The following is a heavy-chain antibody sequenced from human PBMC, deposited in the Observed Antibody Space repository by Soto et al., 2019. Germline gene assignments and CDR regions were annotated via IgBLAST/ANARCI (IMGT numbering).Heavy chain of an antibody. CDR1: GYSFARYW. V-gene: IGHV5-51*01. CDR2: IYPGDSDT. J-gene: IGHJ6*02. D-gene: IGHD6-6*01. CDR3: ARTRSFTLGFYYDGMDV. Sequence: GESQKISCQRSGYSFARYWLGWVRQMPGQALEWMGIIYPGDSDTRYSPSFQGQVTISADKSLRTAYLQWTSLKASDTALYYCARTRSFTLGFYYDGMDVWGQGTTDTVSS.